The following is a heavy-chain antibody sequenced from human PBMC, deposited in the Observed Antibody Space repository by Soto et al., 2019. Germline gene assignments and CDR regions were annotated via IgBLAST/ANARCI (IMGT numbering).Heavy chain of an antibody. D-gene: IGHD3-22*01. V-gene: IGHV4-59*01. Sequence: SETLSLTCTVSSVSINDYYWGWIRQSPGKGLEWIGYVYHSGSTNYNPSLKSRVTMSLDTSKSQLSLKLSSVTAADTAVYYCAREDGIGVGSFDYWGQGTLVTVSS. CDR1: SVSINDYY. CDR2: VYHSGST. CDR3: AREDGIGVGSFDY. J-gene: IGHJ4*02.